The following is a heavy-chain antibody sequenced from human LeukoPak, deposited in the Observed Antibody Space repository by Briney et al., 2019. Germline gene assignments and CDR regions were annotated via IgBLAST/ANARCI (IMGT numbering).Heavy chain of an antibody. D-gene: IGHD6-6*01. CDR1: GYIFTDYY. V-gene: IGHV1/OR15-1*04. J-gene: IGHJ4*02. CDR2: INPNSGGT. CDR3: ARGGPFPSSSSSREYYLDY. Sequence: GASVKVSCKASGYIFTDYYMHWVRQAPGQELGWMGRINPNSGGTNYAQKFQGRVTMTRDTSINTAYMELRSLRSDDTAVYYCARGGPFPSSSSSREYYLDYWGQGTLVTVSS.